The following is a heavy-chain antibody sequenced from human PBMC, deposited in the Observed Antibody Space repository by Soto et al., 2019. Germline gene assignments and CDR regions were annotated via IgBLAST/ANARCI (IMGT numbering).Heavy chain of an antibody. V-gene: IGHV3-33*01. D-gene: IGHD2-2*01. CDR2: IWYDGSYK. CDR1: GFSFSGYG. CDR3: ARGDCSGKNCYACYY. J-gene: IGHJ4*02. Sequence: QVQLVESGGGVAQPGRSLRLSCAASGFSFSGYGMHWVRQAPGKGLEWVAVIWYDGSYKYYADSVKSRITIARDNSKNTLYLQMNGPRAEDTAAYYCARGDCSGKNCYACYYWGQGSLVTVSS.